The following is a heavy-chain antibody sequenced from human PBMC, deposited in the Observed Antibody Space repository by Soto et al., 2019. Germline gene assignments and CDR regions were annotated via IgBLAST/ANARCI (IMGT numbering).Heavy chain of an antibody. J-gene: IGHJ5*02. V-gene: IGHV3-23*01. CDR1: GFTFSSYA. D-gene: IGHD2-2*01. CDR2: ISSSGDST. CDR3: AKRSLVPVNGHNWFDP. Sequence: EVQLLESGGGLVQPGGSLRLSCAASGFTFSSYAMSWVRQAPGKGLEWVSTISSSGDSTYYADSVKGRFTISRDNSKNTLYLQMNRLRAEDTAIYYCAKRSLVPVNGHNWFDPWGQGTLVTVS.